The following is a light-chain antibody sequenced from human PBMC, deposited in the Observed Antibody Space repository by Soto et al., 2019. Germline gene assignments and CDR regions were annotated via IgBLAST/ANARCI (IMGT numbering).Light chain of an antibody. J-gene: IGKJ1*01. CDR1: QSISSN. V-gene: IGKV1-5*03. CDR3: QQSNTSPWT. CDR2: KAS. Sequence: DIQMTQSPSTLSASVGDRVTITCRASQSISSNLAWYQQKPGKAPKLLIYKASSLESGVPSRFSGSGAGTEFTLTISSLQPVDFAAYYCQQSNTSPWTFGQGTKVEIK.